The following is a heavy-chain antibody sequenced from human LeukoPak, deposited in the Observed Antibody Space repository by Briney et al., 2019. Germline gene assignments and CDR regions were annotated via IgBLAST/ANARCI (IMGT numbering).Heavy chain of an antibody. CDR2: IIPIFGTA. Sequence: SVKVSCKASGGTFSSYAISWVRQAPGQGLEWMGGIIPIFGTANYAQKFQGRVTITADESTSTAYMELSSLGSEDTAVYYCAREFLQYQLPYVGGFDYWGQGTLVTVSS. D-gene: IGHD2-2*01. CDR3: AREFLQYQLPYVGGFDY. CDR1: GGTFSSYA. V-gene: IGHV1-69*01. J-gene: IGHJ4*02.